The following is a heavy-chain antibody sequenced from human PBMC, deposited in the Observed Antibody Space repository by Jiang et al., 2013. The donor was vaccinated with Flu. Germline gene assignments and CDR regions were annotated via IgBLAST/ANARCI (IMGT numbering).Heavy chain of an antibody. V-gene: IGHV4-39*07. CDR1: GASFSGDNSY. D-gene: IGHD3-10*01. CDR2: IYYSGST. CDR3: ASQHWDHGSGSYYMNH. J-gene: IGHJ5*02. Sequence: LSLACTVSGASFSGDNSYWGWIRQPPGKGLEWIGSIYYSGSTYYNPSLKSRVTISLDTSKKQFSLKLSSVTAADTAVYYCASQHWDHGSGSYYMNHWGQGTLVTVSS.